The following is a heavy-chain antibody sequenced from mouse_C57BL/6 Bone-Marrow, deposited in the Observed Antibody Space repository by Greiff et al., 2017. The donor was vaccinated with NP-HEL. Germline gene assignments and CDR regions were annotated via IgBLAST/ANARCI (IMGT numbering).Heavy chain of an antibody. J-gene: IGHJ2*01. D-gene: IGHD1-1*01. CDR3: AREKITTVVYFDY. CDR1: GYTFTSYW. CDR2: IYPGSGST. Sequence: QVQLQQSGAELVKPGASVKMSCKASGYTFTSYWITWVKQRPGQGLEWIGDIYPGSGSTNYNEKFKSKATLTVDTSSSTAYMQLSSLTSEDSAVYYGAREKITTVVYFDYWGQGTTLTVSS. V-gene: IGHV1-55*01.